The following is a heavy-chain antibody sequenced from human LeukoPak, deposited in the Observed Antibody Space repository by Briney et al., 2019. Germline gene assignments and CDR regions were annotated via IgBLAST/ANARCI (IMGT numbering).Heavy chain of an antibody. CDR3: AREYVVAGTSSGWFDP. V-gene: IGHV4-59*11. J-gene: IGHJ5*02. Sequence: SETLSLTCTVRGGSISSHYWSWIRQPPGKGLEWIGYVYYTGSTIHNPSLKSRVTMSVDTSKNQISLKVNSVTAADTAVYYCAREYVVAGTSSGWFDPWGQGTLVTVSS. CDR1: GGSISSHY. D-gene: IGHD6-19*01. CDR2: VYYTGST.